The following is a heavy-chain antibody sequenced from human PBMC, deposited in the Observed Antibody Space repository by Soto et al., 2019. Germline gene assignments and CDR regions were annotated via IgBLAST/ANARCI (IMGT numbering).Heavy chain of an antibody. CDR1: GCTFIIYA. CDR2: TSDSGNST. J-gene: IGHJ4*02. V-gene: IGHV3-23*01. CDR3: ERDRYGDTMWGKHDLDY. Sequence: GGSXRLSCAASGCTFIIYAMTWVRQAPGKGLGWVSTTSDSGNSTYSADSVKGRFTISRDNSKNTLYLQMNSLRAEDTAVYYCERDRYGDTMWGKHDLDYWGQGTLVTVYS. D-gene: IGHD4-17*01.